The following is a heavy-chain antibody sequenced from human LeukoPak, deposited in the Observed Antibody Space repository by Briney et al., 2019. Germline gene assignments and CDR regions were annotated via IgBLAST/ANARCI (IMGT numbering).Heavy chain of an antibody. CDR2: IYYSGST. CDR3: ARDLGYCSSTSCGYYYYGMDV. V-gene: IGHV4-59*01. Sequence: KPSETLSLTCTASGGSISSYYWSWIRQPPGKGLEWIGYIYYSGSTNYNPSLKSRVTISVDTSKNQFSLKLSSVTAADTAVYYCARDLGYCSSTSCGYYYYGMDVWGQGTTVTVSS. D-gene: IGHD2-2*01. CDR1: GGSISSYY. J-gene: IGHJ6*02.